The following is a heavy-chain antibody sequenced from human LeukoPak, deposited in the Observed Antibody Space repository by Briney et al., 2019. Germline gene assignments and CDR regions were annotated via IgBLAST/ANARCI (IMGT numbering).Heavy chain of an antibody. CDR1: GYTFTGYY. Sequence: ASVKVSCKASGYTFTGYYMHWVRQAPGQGLEWMGWINPNSGGTNYAQKFQGRVTMTRDTSISTAYMELSRLRSDDTAVYYCARDSYSSSSTFDHWGQGTLVTVSS. J-gene: IGHJ4*02. CDR3: ARDSYSSSSTFDH. V-gene: IGHV1-2*02. D-gene: IGHD6-6*01. CDR2: INPNSGGT.